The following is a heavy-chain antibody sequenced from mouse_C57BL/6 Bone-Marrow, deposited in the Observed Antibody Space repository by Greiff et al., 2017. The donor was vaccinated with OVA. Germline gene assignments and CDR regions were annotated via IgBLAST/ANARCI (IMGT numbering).Heavy chain of an antibody. J-gene: IGHJ3*01. D-gene: IGHD4-1*01. CDR2: ISYDGSN. Sequence: DVKVEESGPGLVKPSQSLSLTCSVTGYSITSGYSWNWIRQFPGNKLEWMGYISYDGSNNYNPSLNNRISITRDTSKNQFFLKLNSVTTEDTATYYCARELGWFAYWGQGTLVTVSA. V-gene: IGHV3-6*01. CDR1: GYSITSGYS. CDR3: ARELGWFAY.